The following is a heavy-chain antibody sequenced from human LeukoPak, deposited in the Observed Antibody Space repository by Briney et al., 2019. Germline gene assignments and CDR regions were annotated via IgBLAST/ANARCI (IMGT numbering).Heavy chain of an antibody. J-gene: IGHJ4*02. V-gene: IGHV3-23*01. Sequence: GGSLRLSCAASGFTFSSYAMSWVRQAPGKGLEWVSAISGSGGSTYYADSVKGRFTISRDNSKNTLYLQMNSLRAEDSAVYYCARDPGGIGYYYAYWGQGTLVTVSS. CDR3: ARDPGGIGYYYAY. D-gene: IGHD3-22*01. CDR2: ISGSGGST. CDR1: GFTFSSYA.